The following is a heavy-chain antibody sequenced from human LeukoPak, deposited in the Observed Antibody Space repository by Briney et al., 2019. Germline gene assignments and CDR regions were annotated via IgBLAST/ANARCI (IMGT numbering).Heavy chain of an antibody. CDR3: VRRFREGDCSGCKCYSFAY. V-gene: IGHV3-21*05. CDR2: ISSGSRDR. J-gene: IGHJ4*02. D-gene: IGHD2-15*01. CDR1: GFTFSDYG. Sequence: GGSQRLSCVTSGFTFSDYGMNWVRQAPGKGLEWISHISSGSRDRYYADSVKDRFSISRDNAKDSLYLEMNSLRAEDTAVYYCVRRFREGDCSGCKCYSFAYWGRGALLTVSS.